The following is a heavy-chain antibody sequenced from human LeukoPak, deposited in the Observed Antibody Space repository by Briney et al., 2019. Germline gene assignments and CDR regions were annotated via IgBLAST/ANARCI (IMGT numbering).Heavy chain of an antibody. CDR1: GGSISSYY. V-gene: IGHV4-59*01. CDR3: ARVGASWGSLSYFDL. J-gene: IGHJ2*01. Sequence: PSETLSLTCTVSGGSISSYYWSWIRQPPGKGLEWIGYIYYSGSTNYNPSLKSRVTISVDTSKNQPSLKLSSVTAADTAVYYCARVGASWGSLSYFDLWGRGTLVTVSS. D-gene: IGHD2-15*01. CDR2: IYYSGST.